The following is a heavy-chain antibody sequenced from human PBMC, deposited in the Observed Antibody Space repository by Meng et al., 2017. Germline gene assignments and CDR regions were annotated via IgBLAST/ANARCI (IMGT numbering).Heavy chain of an antibody. J-gene: IGHJ5*02. CDR3: ARVPSFGDHLSDWFDP. CDR1: GVSVSGVNNY. D-gene: IGHD2-21*01. Sequence: SETLSLTCTVSGVSVSGVNNYWSWLRQPPGKGLEWIGYIYYTGSAFYNPALRSRATISLDTSLNQFSLNLKSATAADTAMYFCARVPSFGDHLSDWFDPWGQGILVTVSS. CDR2: IYYTGSA. V-gene: IGHV4-31*03.